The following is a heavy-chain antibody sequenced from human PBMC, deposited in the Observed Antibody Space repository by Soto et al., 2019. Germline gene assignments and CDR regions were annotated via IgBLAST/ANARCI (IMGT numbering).Heavy chain of an antibody. CDR1: GYTFTSYG. J-gene: IGHJ4*02. Sequence: SVKVSCKASGYTFTSYGISWLRQAPGQGLEWMGWISAYNGYTNYAQKLLGRVTMTTDTSTSTAYMELRSLTSDDTAVYYCAREDSSGWYNTDYWGQGTLVTVSS. CDR3: AREDSSGWYNTDY. V-gene: IGHV1-18*04. D-gene: IGHD6-19*01. CDR2: ISAYNGYT.